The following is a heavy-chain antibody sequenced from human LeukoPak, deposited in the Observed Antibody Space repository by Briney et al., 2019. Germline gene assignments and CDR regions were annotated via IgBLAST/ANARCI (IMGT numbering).Heavy chain of an antibody. CDR1: GGSFSGYY. D-gene: IGHD3-9*01. V-gene: IGHV4-34*01. CDR2: INHSGST. J-gene: IGHJ4*02. CDR3: ARHHLSPPGYFDRLYEYYFDY. Sequence: SETLSLTCAVYGGSFSGYYWSWIRQPPGKGLEWIGEINHSGSTNYNPSLKSRVTISVDTSKNQFSLKLSSVTAADTAVYYCARHHLSPPGYFDRLYEYYFDYWGQGTLVTVSS.